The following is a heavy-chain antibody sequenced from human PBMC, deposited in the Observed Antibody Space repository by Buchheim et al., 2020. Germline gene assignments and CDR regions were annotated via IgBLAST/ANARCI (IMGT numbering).Heavy chain of an antibody. CDR3: ATKSTLQVLELPYYYYGMDV. CDR1: GYTFTSYY. Sequence: QVQLVQSGAEVKKPGASVKVSCKASGYTFTSYYMHWVRQAPGQGLEWMGIINPSGGSTSYAQKFQGRVTMTRDTSTSTVYMELSSLRSEDTAVYYCATKSTLQVLELPYYYYGMDVWGQGTT. CDR2: INPSGGST. D-gene: IGHD1-1*01. V-gene: IGHV1-46*03. J-gene: IGHJ6*02.